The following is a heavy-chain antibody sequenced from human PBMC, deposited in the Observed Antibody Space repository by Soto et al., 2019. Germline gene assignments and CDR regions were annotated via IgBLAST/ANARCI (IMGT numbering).Heavy chain of an antibody. V-gene: IGHV4-39*01. CDR2: IYYSGST. J-gene: IGHJ4*02. D-gene: IGHD3-10*01. CDR3: ARQAPYYYGSGSYYDNSPDY. CDR1: GGPISSSSYY. Sequence: SETLSLTCTVSGGPISSSSYYWGWIRQPPGKGLEWIGSIYYSGSTYYNPSLKSRVTISVDTSKNQFSLKLSSVTAADTAVYYCARQAPYYYGSGSYYDNSPDYWGQGTLVTVSS.